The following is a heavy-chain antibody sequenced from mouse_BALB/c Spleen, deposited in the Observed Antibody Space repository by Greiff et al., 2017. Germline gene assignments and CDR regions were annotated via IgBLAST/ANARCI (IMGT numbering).Heavy chain of an antibody. D-gene: IGHD2-2*01. CDR3: ARDKVTTWFAY. V-gene: IGHV2-9*02. J-gene: IGHJ3*01. Sequence: QVQLKESGPGLVAPSQSLSITCTVSGFSLTSYGVHWVRQPPGKGLEWLGVIWAGGSTNYNSALMSRLSISKDNSKSQVFLKMNSLQTDDTAMYYCARDKVTTWFAYWGQGTLVTVSA. CDR2: IWAGGST. CDR1: GFSLTSYG.